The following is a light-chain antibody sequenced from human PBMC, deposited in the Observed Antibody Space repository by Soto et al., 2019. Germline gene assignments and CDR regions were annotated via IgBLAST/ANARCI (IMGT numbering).Light chain of an antibody. J-gene: IGLJ3*02. CDR3: AAWDDSLSAWV. Sequence: QSVLTQPPSASGTPGQRVTISCSGGSYNIGKNLVYWYQQRPGTAPKLLIFKSNARRPGVPDRFSGSNSGSSASLAISGLRSEDEADYFCAAWDDSLSAWVFGGGTKLTVL. CDR1: SYNIGKNL. CDR2: KSN. V-gene: IGLV1-47*01.